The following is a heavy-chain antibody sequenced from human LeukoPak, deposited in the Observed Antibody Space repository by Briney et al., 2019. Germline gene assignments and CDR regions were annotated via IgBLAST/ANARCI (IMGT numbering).Heavy chain of an antibody. D-gene: IGHD3-10*01. CDR2: ISSSSSYI. V-gene: IGHV3-21*01. CDR1: GFTFSSYS. CDR3: ARSHSVLLWFGDDY. Sequence: PGGSLRLSCAASGFTFSSYSMNWVRQAPGKGLEWVSSISSSSSYIYYADSVKGRFTISRDNAKNSLYLQMNSLRAEDTAVYYCARSHSVLLWFGDDYWGQGTLVTVSS. J-gene: IGHJ4*02.